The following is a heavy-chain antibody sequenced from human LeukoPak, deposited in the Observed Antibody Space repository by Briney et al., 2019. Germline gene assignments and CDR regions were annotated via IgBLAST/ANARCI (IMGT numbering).Heavy chain of an antibody. CDR1: GFSLTTSGVG. Sequence: SGPTLVNPTQTLTLTCSFSGFSLTTSGVGVGWIRQPPGKALEWLALIYGNGDIRYSPSLQTRLTITKDTSKNQVVLTMTNMDPVDTATYYCAHDLRDDYKFDYWGQGTLVTVSS. V-gene: IGHV2-5*01. CDR3: AHDLRDDYKFDY. CDR2: IYGNGDI. J-gene: IGHJ4*02. D-gene: IGHD5-24*01.